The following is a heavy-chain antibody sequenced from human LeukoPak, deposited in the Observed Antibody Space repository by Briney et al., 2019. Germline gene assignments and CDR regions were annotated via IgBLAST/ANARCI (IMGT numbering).Heavy chain of an antibody. CDR3: AKDIGPRGGCSGSSCCSNYFDY. CDR2: ITWSSGTI. Sequence: GGSLRLSCAASGFTFDDSAMHWVRQAPGKGLEWVSGITWSSGTIAYADSVKGRFTISRDNAKKSLFLQMNSLRTEDTALYYCAKDIGPRGGCSGSSCCSNYFDYWGQGILVTVSS. D-gene: IGHD2-15*01. V-gene: IGHV3-9*01. J-gene: IGHJ4*02. CDR1: GFTFDDSA.